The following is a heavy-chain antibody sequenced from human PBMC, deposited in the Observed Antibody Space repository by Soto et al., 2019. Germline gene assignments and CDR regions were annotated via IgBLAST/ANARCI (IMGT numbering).Heavy chain of an antibody. Sequence: GSLRLSCAAAGFILTSYSMLWVLLAPGKGLAWVSSISSGSDFIYYADSVKGRFTISRDNAQKSLYLQMNSLTSEDTAVYYCARDRSADRFVQYFQHWGPGTLVTVSS. CDR3: ARDRSADRFVQYFQH. V-gene: IGHV3-21*01. CDR2: ISSGSDFI. D-gene: IGHD6-19*01. CDR1: GFILTSYS. J-gene: IGHJ1*01.